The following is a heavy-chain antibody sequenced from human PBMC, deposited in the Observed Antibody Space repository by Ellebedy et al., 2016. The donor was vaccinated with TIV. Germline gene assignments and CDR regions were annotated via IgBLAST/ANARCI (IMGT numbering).Heavy chain of an antibody. CDR1: GFTFRNYW. J-gene: IGHJ4*02. CDR2: INPDGSEK. D-gene: IGHD1-26*01. V-gene: IGHV3-7*03. CDR3: ATYSASAFSH. Sequence: PGGSLRLSCAASGFTFRNYWMSWVRQAPGKGLEWVGNINPDGSEKYYVDSVKGRLTISRDNTKNSMYLQMTSLTTEDTAVYYCATYSASAFSHWGQGTLVTVSS.